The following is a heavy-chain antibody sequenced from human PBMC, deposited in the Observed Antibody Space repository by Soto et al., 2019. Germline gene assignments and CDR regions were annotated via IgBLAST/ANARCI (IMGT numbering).Heavy chain of an antibody. CDR3: ARGGRRSPGMDV. J-gene: IGHJ6*02. CDR2: IYYSGST. CDR1: GGSISSGGYY. V-gene: IGHV4-31*03. Sequence: QVQLQESGPGLVKPSQTLSLTCTVSGGSISSGGYYWSWIRQHPGKGLEWIGYIYYSGSTYYNPALQSRVTISVDTSKNQFSLKLSSVTAADTAVYYCARGGRRSPGMDVWGQGTTVTVSS.